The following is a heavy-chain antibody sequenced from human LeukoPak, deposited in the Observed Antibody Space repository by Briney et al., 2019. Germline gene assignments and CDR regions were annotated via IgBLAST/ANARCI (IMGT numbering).Heavy chain of an antibody. D-gene: IGHD6-13*01. CDR3: ARGYSSWNP. V-gene: IGHV4-59*01. J-gene: IGHJ1*01. Sequence: PGGSLRLSCAASGFTFSDSWMSWIRQPPGKGLEWIGYIYYSGSTNYNPSLKSRVTISVDTSKNQFSLKLSSVTAADTAVYYCARGYSSWNPWGQGTLVTVSS. CDR2: IYYSGST. CDR1: GFTFSDSW.